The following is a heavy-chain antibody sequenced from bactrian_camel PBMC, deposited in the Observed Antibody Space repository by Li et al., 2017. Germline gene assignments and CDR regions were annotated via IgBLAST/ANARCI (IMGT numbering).Heavy chain of an antibody. Sequence: VQLVESGGGLVQPGGSLRLSCAASGFAFNRRWMYWVRQAPGKGLEWISTINTGGTTTYFADSVKGRFTISRDNAENTVYLQMNSLKSEDTALYYCASAGWYLLPTDYWGQGTQVTVS. D-gene: IGHD2*01. CDR3: ASAGWYLLPTDY. CDR2: INTGGTTT. J-gene: IGHJ4*01. CDR1: GFAFNRRW. V-gene: IGHV3S1*01.